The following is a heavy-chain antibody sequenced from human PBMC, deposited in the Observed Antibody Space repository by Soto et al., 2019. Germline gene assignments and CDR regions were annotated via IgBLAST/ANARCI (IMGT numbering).Heavy chain of an antibody. V-gene: IGHV1-18*01. D-gene: IGHD2-15*01. CDR2: ISAYNGNT. J-gene: IGHJ3*02. Sequence: ASVKVSCKASGYTFTSYGISWVRQAPGQGLEWMGWISAYNGNTNYAQKLQGRVTMTTDTSTSTAYMELRSLRSDDTAVYYCATDGPVVCSGGSCYSEGAFDIWGQGTMVTVSS. CDR3: ATDGPVVCSGGSCYSEGAFDI. CDR1: GYTFTSYG.